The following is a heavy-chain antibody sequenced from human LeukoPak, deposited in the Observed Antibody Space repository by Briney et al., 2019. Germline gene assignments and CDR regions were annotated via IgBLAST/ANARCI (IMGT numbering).Heavy chain of an antibody. V-gene: IGHV3-21*01. D-gene: IGHD3-22*01. CDR2: ISSSSSYI. CDR1: GFTLSSYS. Sequence: GGSLRLSCAASGFTLSSYSMNWVRQAPGKGLEWVSSISSSSSYIYYADSVKGRFTISRDNAKNSLYLQMNSLRAEDTAVYYCARDGGYDSSGHYPSGVIDYWGQGTLVTVSS. CDR3: ARDGGYDSSGHYPSGVIDY. J-gene: IGHJ4*02.